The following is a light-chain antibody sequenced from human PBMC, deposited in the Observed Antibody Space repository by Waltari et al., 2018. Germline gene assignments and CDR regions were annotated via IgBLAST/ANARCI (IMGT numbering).Light chain of an antibody. CDR2: EVT. V-gene: IGLV2-11*01. CDR3: SSYAGSNTYI. J-gene: IGLJ1*01. CDR1: SSDLGTYAY. Sequence: QAALTPPRSVSGSPGQSVTVSCPGTSSDLGTYAYVSWYQQHPGTAPKLMIYEVTKRPSGVSDRFSGSKSGNTASLTISGLQAEDEADYYCSSYAGSNTYIFGVGTRLTVV.